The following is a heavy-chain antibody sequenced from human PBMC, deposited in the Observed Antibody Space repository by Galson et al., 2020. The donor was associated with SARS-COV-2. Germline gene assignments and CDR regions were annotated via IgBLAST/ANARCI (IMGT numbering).Heavy chain of an antibody. CDR3: TRCSWNYYYYGMDV. V-gene: IGHV3-15*01. CDR2: MRSETDGGTI. CDR1: GLTFSDAW. D-gene: IGHD2-15*01. J-gene: IGHJ6*02. Sequence: GEYLKISCAASGLTFSDAWMTWVRQDPGKGLEWVGRMRSETDGGTIEYAAPVKGRFIISRDDSKKTLYLQMNSLKTEDTAVYYCTRCSWNYYYYGMDVWGQGTTVTVSS.